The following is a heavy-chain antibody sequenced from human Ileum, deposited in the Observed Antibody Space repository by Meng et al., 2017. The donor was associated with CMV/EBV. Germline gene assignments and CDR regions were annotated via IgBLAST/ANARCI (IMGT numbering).Heavy chain of an antibody. V-gene: IGHV3-23*01. Sequence: GESLKISCAASGFMFRKYVMSWARQAPGKGLEWVSAMSGSGGSTYYADSVKGRFTISRDNSKNTLYLHMNSLRAEDTAVYYCAKDLVPAAIGRSEYFQHWGQGTLVTVSS. CDR3: AKDLVPAAIGRSEYFQH. D-gene: IGHD2-2*01. CDR1: GFMFRKYV. J-gene: IGHJ1*01. CDR2: MSGSGGST.